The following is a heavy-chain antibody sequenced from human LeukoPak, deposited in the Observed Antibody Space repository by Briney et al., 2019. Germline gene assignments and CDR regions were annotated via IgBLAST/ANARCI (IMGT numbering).Heavy chain of an antibody. CDR2: IIPIFGTA. CDR3: ASSPGSITTGDFQH. J-gene: IGHJ1*01. CDR1: GYTFTSYG. Sequence: GASVKVSCKASGYTFTSYGISWVRQAPGQGLEWMGGIIPIFGTANYAQKFQGRVTITTDESTSTAYMELSSLRSEDTAVYYCASSPGSITTGDFQHWGQGTLVTVSS. V-gene: IGHV1-69*05. D-gene: IGHD3-22*01.